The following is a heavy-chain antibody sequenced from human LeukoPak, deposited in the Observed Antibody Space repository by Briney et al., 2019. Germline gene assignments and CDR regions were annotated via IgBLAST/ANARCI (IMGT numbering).Heavy chain of an antibody. Sequence: SETLSLTCTVSGGSISSYYWSWIRQPPGKGLEWIGYIYYSGSTNYNPSLKSRVTISVDTSKNQFSLKLSSVTAADTAVYYCARGKHYYDSSGYGYWGQGTLVTVSS. D-gene: IGHD3-22*01. CDR2: IYYSGST. CDR1: GGSISSYY. V-gene: IGHV4-59*01. J-gene: IGHJ4*02. CDR3: ARGKHYYDSSGYGY.